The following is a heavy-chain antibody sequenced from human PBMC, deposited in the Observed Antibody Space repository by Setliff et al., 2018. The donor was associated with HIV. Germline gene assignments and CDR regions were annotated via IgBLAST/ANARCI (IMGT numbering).Heavy chain of an antibody. CDR1: GSSFSQYG. V-gene: IGHV3-33*01. D-gene: IGHD1-26*01. J-gene: IGHJ6*02. CDR3: ARILGASYYYAMDV. Sequence: LRLSCAASGSSFSQYGMHWVRQAPGKGLQWVAVMWYDGSKKYYADSVKGRFTISRDNSKNTLYLQMNSLRAEDTATYYCARILGASYYYAMDVWGQGTTVTVSS. CDR2: MWYDGSKK.